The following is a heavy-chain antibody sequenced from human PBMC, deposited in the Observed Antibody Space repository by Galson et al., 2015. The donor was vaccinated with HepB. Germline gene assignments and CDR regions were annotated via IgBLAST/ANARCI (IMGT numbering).Heavy chain of an antibody. CDR2: IKQDGSEK. V-gene: IGHV3-7*03. D-gene: IGHD2-15*01. CDR3: ARDSYCSGGSCYFDAFDI. CDR1: GFTFSSYW. J-gene: IGHJ3*02. Sequence: SLRLSCAASGFTFSSYWMSWVRQAPGKGLEWVANIKQDGSEKYYVDSVKGRFTISRDNAKNSLYLQMNSLRAEDTAVYYCARDSYCSGGSCYFDAFDIWGQGTMVTVSS.